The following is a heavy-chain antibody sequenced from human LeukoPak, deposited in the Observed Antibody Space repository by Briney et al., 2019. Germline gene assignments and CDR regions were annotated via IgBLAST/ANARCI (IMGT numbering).Heavy chain of an antibody. Sequence: PGGSLRLSCAASGFTFSSYGMHWVRQAPGKGLEWVAVIWYDGSNKYYADSVKGRFTISRDNSKNTLYLQMNSLRAEDTAVYYRAKDRGFRYFDYWGQGTLVTVSS. CDR1: GFTFSSYG. V-gene: IGHV3-30*02. D-gene: IGHD3-10*01. CDR2: IWYDGSNK. J-gene: IGHJ4*02. CDR3: AKDRGFRYFDY.